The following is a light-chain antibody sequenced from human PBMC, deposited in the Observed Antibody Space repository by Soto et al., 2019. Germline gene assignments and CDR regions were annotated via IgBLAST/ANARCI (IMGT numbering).Light chain of an antibody. V-gene: IGKV1-39*01. CDR2: AAS. Sequence: DIQMTQSPVSLSASVGDRVTITCRASQTISMNLNWYQQKPGKAPKLLIFAASSLQSGVPLRFSGSGSGTDFTLTISSLQPEDFATYYCQQSYDTPLTFGGGTKVEIK. CDR3: QQSYDTPLT. J-gene: IGKJ4*01. CDR1: QTISMN.